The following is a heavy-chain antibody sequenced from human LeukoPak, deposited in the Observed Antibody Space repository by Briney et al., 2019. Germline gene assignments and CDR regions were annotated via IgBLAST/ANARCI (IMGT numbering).Heavy chain of an antibody. CDR2: MRSSGGST. Sequence: PGGSLRLSGAASGSTFISYVMTWVGQAQGKGREGVSGMRSSGGSTSYADSVKGRFTISRDNSKNTLYLQMNSLRAEDTAVYYCAKVSYSGSYFAFDYWGQGTLVTVSS. CDR1: GSTFISYV. V-gene: IGHV3-23*01. J-gene: IGHJ4*02. CDR3: AKVSYSGSYFAFDY. D-gene: IGHD1-26*01.